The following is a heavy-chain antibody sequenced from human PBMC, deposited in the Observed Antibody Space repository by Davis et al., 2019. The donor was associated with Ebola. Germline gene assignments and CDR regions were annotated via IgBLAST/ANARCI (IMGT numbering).Heavy chain of an antibody. CDR3: ARDARNFDY. D-gene: IGHD1-14*01. J-gene: IGHJ4*02. Sequence: GESLKISCAASGFTFSDSYMSWIRQAPGKGLEWISFISGSGFRIFYADSVKGRFSISRDNAKKSLFLQMNSLRAEDTAVYYCARDARNFDYWGQGTLVTVSS. CDR2: ISGSGFRI. CDR1: GFTFSDSY. V-gene: IGHV3-11*01.